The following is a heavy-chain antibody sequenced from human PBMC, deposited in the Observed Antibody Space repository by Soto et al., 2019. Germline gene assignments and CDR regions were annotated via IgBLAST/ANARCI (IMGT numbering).Heavy chain of an antibody. V-gene: IGHV3-33*01. CDR3: ARENTTFTTSSLDY. D-gene: IGHD4-17*01. J-gene: IGHJ4*02. CDR2: IWYDGSNK. Sequence: GGSLRLSCAASGFTVSSYGMHWVRQAPGKGLEWVAVIWYDGSNKYYADSVKGRFTISRDNSKNTLYLQMNSLRAEATAVYYCARENTTFTTSSLDYWGQGTLVTVSS. CDR1: GFTVSSYG.